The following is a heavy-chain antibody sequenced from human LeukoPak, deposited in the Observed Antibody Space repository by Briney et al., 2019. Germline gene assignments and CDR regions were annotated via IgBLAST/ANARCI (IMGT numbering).Heavy chain of an antibody. CDR1: GFNLNSYA. CDR2: IRHDETNS. D-gene: IGHD6-6*01. Sequence: GGSLRLSCAVSGFNLNSYAMHWVRQAPGKVREWVAVIRHDETNSFYAGSVQGRFTISRDTSKKLLYLQMNSLRVEDTAVYYCAKEYTPSSPLGELDSWGQGTLVTVSS. CDR3: AKEYTPSSPLGELDS. V-gene: IGHV3-30*02. J-gene: IGHJ5*01.